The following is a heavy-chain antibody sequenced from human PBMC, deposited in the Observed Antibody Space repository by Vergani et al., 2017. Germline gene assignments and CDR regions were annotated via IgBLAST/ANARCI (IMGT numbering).Heavy chain of an antibody. V-gene: IGHV3-30*18. CDR1: GFTFSSYG. J-gene: IGHJ2*01. CDR2: ISYDGSNK. Sequence: VQLVESGGGVVQPGRSLRLSCAASGFTFSSYGMHWVRQAPGKGLEWVAVISYDGSNKYYADSVKGRFTISRDNSKNTLYLQMNSLRAEDTAVYYCAKDKERWLQLWYFDLWGRGTLVTVSS. CDR3: AKDKERWLQLWYFDL. D-gene: IGHD5-24*01.